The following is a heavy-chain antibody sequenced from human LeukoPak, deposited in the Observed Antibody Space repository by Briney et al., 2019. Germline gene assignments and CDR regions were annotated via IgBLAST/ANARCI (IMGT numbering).Heavy chain of an antibody. J-gene: IGHJ4*02. CDR3: AKRHPTSWYVVDY. D-gene: IGHD6-13*01. CDR2: ISDHEINK. CDR1: GFTFSAYG. Sequence: GGSLRLSCAASGFTFSAYGMDWVRQAPGKGLDWVAFISDHEINKYYADSVKGRFAISRDNSKNTLYLQMNSPRAEDTAVYYCAKRHPTSWYVVDYWGQGTLVTVSS. V-gene: IGHV3-30*18.